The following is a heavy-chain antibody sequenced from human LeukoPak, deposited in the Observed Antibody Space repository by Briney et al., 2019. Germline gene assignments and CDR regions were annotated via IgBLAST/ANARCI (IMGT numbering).Heavy chain of an antibody. CDR2: IWYDGSNK. V-gene: IGHV3-33*01. J-gene: IGHJ4*02. Sequence: GFLRLSCAASGFTFSSYGMHWVRQAPGKGLEWVAVIWYDGSNKYYADSVKSRFTISRDNSKNTLYLQMNSLRAEDTAVYYCARGPGSFDYWGQGTLVTVSS. CDR1: GFTFSSYG. CDR3: ARGPGSFDY. D-gene: IGHD3-10*01.